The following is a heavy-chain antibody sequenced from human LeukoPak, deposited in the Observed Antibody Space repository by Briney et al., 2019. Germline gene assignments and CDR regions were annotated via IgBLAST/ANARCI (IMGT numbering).Heavy chain of an antibody. J-gene: IGHJ4*02. CDR1: GFTFSSYG. CDR3: AKGGEDPGD. D-gene: IGHD3-10*01. V-gene: IGHV3-33*06. Sequence: GGSLRLSCAASGFTFSSYGMHWVRQPPGKGLEWVAVIWYDGVTKYYADSVKGRFTISRDNSKNTLYLQMNSLGVEVTAVYSFAKGGEDPGDWGQGTLVTVSS. CDR2: IWYDGVTK.